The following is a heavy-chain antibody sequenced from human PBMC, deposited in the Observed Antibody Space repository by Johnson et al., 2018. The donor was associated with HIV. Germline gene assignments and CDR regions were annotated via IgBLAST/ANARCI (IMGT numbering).Heavy chain of an antibody. CDR1: GFTVSNNY. V-gene: IGHV3-66*01. CDR2: IYSGGST. Sequence: VQLVESGGGLVQPGGSLRLSCAASGFTVSNNYMSWVRQAPGKGLEWVSVIYSGGSTHYADSVKGRFTISRDNSKNTLYLQMNSLRVEDTSVYYCASSRRGQQLVPLAFDIWGQGTMVTVSS. J-gene: IGHJ3*02. D-gene: IGHD6-13*01. CDR3: ASSRRGQQLVPLAFDI.